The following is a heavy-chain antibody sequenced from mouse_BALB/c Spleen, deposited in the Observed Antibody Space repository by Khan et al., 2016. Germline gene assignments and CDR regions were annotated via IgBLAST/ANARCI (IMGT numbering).Heavy chain of an antibody. Sequence: EVKLLESGGGLVQPGRSLKLSCAASGFDFSRYWMTWVRQAPGKGLEWIGEINPDSSTVNYTPSPKDKFFISRDNAKNTLYLQMSKVRSEDTALYYCARLYYYGCVAYWGQGTTLTVSS. CDR3: ARLYYYGCVAY. J-gene: IGHJ2*01. CDR2: INPDSSTV. V-gene: IGHV4-1*02. CDR1: GFDFSRYW. D-gene: IGHD1-1*01.